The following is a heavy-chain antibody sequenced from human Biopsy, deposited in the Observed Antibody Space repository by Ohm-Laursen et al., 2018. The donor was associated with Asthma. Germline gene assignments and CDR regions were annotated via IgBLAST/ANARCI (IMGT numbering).Heavy chain of an antibody. CDR2: IATDGSNK. CDR3: AKRRGYSGHDNDY. Sequence: RSLRLSCAASGFTFSSYSMHWVRQAPGRGPEYVSFIATDGSNKFYADSVKGRFTISRDNSKNTLYLQMNSLGTEDTAVYYCAKRRGYSGHDNDYWGQGTLVIVSS. CDR1: GFTFSSYS. V-gene: IGHV3-30*18. J-gene: IGHJ4*02. D-gene: IGHD5-12*01.